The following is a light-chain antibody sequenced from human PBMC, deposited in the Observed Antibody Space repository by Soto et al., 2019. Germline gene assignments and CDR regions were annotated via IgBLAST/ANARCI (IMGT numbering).Light chain of an antibody. CDR2: DAS. CDR1: QRMSAW. V-gene: IGKV1-5*01. CDR3: QQYDTYPWT. Sequence: DIQMTQSPPTLSASVGDRVIITCRASQRMSAWLAWYQQKPGKAPTLLIYDASSLENGVPSRFSGSGSGTDFTLTISSLQPNDFATYYCQQYDTYPWTFAQGTKVEIK. J-gene: IGKJ1*01.